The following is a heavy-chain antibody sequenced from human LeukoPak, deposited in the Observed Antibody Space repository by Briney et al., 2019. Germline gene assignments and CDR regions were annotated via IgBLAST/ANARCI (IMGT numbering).Heavy chain of an antibody. J-gene: IGHJ4*02. CDR2: INPHNGDT. CDR3: ATVRDIVVGGGPYYFDY. CDR1: GYTFIGYY. V-gene: IGHV1-2*02. D-gene: IGHD2-15*01. Sequence: ASVKVSCKASGYTFIGYYLHWVRQAPGQGLEWMGWINPHNGDTNYAQKFQGRVTMTRDTSITTAYMELSRLTSDDTAVYYCATVRDIVVGGGPYYFDYWGQGTLVTVSS.